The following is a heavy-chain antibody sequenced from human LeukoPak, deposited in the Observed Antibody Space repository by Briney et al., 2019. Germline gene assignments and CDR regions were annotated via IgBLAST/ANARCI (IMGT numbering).Heavy chain of an antibody. CDR3: ARSRTTYYYYYMDV. CDR2: IYYSGST. D-gene: IGHD4-17*01. J-gene: IGHJ6*03. Sequence: SETLSLTCTVSGGSISSYYWSWIRQPPGKGLEWIVYIYYSGSTNYNPSLKSRVTISVDTSKNQFSLKLSSVTAADTAVYYCARSRTTYYYYYMDVWGKGTRVTVSS. V-gene: IGHV4-59*01. CDR1: GGSISSYY.